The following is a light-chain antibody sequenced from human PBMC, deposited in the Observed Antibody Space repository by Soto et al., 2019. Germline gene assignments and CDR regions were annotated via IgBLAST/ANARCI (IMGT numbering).Light chain of an antibody. CDR3: SSYTSSNTLEV. CDR1: SRDVGGSNY. J-gene: IGLJ1*01. Sequence: QSALIQPGSVSGSPGQSTTISCTGTSRDVGGSNYVSWYQHHPHRAPKLLIYEVSYRPSGVSSRFSGSKSGNTASLTISGLQAEDEADYYCSSYTSSNTLEVFGVGTKGTVL. V-gene: IGLV2-14*01. CDR2: EVS.